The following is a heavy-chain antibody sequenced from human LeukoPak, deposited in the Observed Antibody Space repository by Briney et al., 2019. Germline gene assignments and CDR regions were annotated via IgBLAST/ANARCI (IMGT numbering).Heavy chain of an antibody. CDR1: GFTASSNY. Sequence: GGSLRLSCAASGFTASSNYMSWVRQAPGKGLEWVSVIYSGGSTYYADSVKGRFTISRDNSKNTLYLQMNSLRAEDTAVYYCARESGSGFFDIWGQGTMVTVSS. CDR2: IYSGGST. D-gene: IGHD3-22*01. CDR3: ARESGSGFFDI. V-gene: IGHV3-66*01. J-gene: IGHJ3*02.